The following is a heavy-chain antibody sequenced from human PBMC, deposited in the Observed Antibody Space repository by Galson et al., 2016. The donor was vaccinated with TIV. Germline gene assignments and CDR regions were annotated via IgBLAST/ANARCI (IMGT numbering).Heavy chain of an antibody. V-gene: IGHV3-48*01. D-gene: IGHD3-16*01. CDR1: GFTFSGYS. J-gene: IGHJ4*02. CDR2: ISSGRSSTI. CDR3: ARGRGGEYFDY. Sequence: SLRLSCAASGFTFSGYSMDWVRQAPGKGLEWLSYISSGRSSTIHYADSVKGRFTISRDNARNSLHLQMTSLRADDTAVYYCARGRGGEYFDYWGQGTLVSVSS.